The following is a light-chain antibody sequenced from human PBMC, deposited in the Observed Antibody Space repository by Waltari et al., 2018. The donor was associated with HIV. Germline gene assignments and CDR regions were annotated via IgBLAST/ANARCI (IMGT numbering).Light chain of an antibody. CDR3: LLSFNGVVV. Sequence: QAVVTQEPSLTVSPGGTVTLTCASSTRAVTSGNCPYWFQRRPGQAPKTLLYDTSNRHSLTPARFSGSLLGGKAALTLAGAQFEDEADYFCLLSFNGVVVFGGGTSLTVL. J-gene: IGLJ2*01. CDR2: DTS. V-gene: IGLV7-46*01. CDR1: TRAVTSGNC.